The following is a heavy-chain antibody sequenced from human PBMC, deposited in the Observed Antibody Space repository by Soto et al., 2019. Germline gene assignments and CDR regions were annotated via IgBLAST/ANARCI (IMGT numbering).Heavy chain of an antibody. CDR1: GGTLSSYT. J-gene: IGHJ6*03. CDR2: IIPILGIV. D-gene: IGHD6-13*01. V-gene: IGHV1-69*04. Sequence: SVKVSCKASGGTLSSYTISWVRQAPGQGLEWMGRIIPILGIVNYAQKFQGRVTITADKSTSTAYMELSSLRSEDTAVYYCARDEVAAAGTPPNYYYYYYMDVWGKGTTVTVSS. CDR3: ARDEVAAAGTPPNYYYYYYMDV.